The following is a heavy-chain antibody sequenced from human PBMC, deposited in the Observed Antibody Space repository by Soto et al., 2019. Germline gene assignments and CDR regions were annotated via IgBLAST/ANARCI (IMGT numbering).Heavy chain of an antibody. CDR3: ASSDSSGYYYIYDAFDI. D-gene: IGHD3-22*01. Sequence: GGSLRLSCAASGFTFSSYEMNWVRQAPGKGLEWVSYISSSGSTIYYADSVKGRFTISRDNAKNSLYLQMNSLRAEDTAVYYCASSDSSGYYYIYDAFDIWGQGTMVTVSS. J-gene: IGHJ3*02. V-gene: IGHV3-48*03. CDR2: ISSSGSTI. CDR1: GFTFSSYE.